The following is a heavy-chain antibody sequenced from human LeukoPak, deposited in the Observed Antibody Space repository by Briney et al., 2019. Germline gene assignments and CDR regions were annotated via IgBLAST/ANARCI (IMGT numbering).Heavy chain of an antibody. CDR3: ARTGRQLWSLGLSYFDY. Sequence: SETLSLTCAVYGGSFSGYYWSWIRQPPGKGLEWIGEINHSGSTNYNPSLKSRVTISVDTSKNQFSLKLSSVTAADTAVYYCARTGRQLWSLGLSYFDYWGQGALVTVSS. D-gene: IGHD5-18*01. CDR2: INHSGST. J-gene: IGHJ4*02. CDR1: GGSFSGYY. V-gene: IGHV4-34*01.